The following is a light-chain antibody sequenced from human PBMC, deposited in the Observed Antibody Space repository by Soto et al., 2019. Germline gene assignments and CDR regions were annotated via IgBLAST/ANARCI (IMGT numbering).Light chain of an antibody. CDR3: QQYDTFSRFT. Sequence: DIQMTQSPSTLSAPVGDRVTITCRASQNINDWLAWYQQKPGKAPNLLIYDASTLESGVPSRFSGSGSGTEFTLTISSLQPADFATYYCQQYDTFSRFTFGPGTKVDLK. J-gene: IGKJ3*01. V-gene: IGKV1-5*01. CDR2: DAS. CDR1: QNINDW.